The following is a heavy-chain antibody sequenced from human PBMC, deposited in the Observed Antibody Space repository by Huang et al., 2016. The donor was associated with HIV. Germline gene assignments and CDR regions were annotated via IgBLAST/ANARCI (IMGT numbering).Heavy chain of an antibody. CDR3: ATDLGGYSFDY. Sequence: QEQLVESGGGVVQPGGSLRLSCATSGFSFSHYGMHWVRQASGRGVEWVACIRFDGGNKHYADSAKGRFTISRDNSKKMLFLEMNSLRGDDTAFYYCATDLGGYSFDYWGQGALVSVSS. J-gene: IGHJ4*02. D-gene: IGHD2-21*02. CDR2: IRFDGGNK. V-gene: IGHV3-30*02. CDR1: GFSFSHYG.